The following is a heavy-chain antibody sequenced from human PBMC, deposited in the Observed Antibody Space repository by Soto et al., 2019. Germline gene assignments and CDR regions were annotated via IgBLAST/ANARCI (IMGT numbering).Heavy chain of an antibody. Sequence: SETLSFTCTVSGDSITSYNWNWLRQPPGKALEWIGYVYSSGSTNYNPSLKSRVTISVDTSRNQFSLKVNSVTAADTAVYYCARLYDRSSYYDYWGQGTLVTVSS. D-gene: IGHD3-22*01. CDR3: ARLYDRSSYYDY. J-gene: IGHJ4*02. CDR1: GDSITSYN. V-gene: IGHV4-59*01. CDR2: VYSSGST.